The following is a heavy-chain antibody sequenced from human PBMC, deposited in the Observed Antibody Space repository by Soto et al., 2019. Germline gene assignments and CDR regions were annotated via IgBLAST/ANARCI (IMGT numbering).Heavy chain of an antibody. CDR3: ARGSGGYYGSGTWFDH. D-gene: IGHD3-10*01. V-gene: IGHV4-61*01. J-gene: IGHJ5*02. CDR2: IYYTGNP. Sequence: SETLSLTCNVSGGSVSSGSYYWSWIRQPPGRGLEWIGYIYYTGNPDYNPSLESRVTISKDTSRNQFSLKLSSVTAADTAVYYCARGSGGYYGSGTWFDHWGQGTLVTVSS. CDR1: GGSVSSGSYY.